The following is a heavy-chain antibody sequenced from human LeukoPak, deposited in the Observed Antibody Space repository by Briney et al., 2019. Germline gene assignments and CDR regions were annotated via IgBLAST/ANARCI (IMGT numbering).Heavy chain of an antibody. Sequence: GESLKISCKGSGYSFTTNWIGWVRQMPGKGLEWMGIIYPGDSENRYSPSFEGQVTISADKSISTAYLQWSSLKASDTAMCYCVRSRGYSYGYSYYFDYWGQGTLVTVSS. CDR2: IYPGDSEN. CDR3: VRSRGYSYGYSYYFDY. CDR1: GYSFTTNW. D-gene: IGHD5-18*01. V-gene: IGHV5-51*01. J-gene: IGHJ4*02.